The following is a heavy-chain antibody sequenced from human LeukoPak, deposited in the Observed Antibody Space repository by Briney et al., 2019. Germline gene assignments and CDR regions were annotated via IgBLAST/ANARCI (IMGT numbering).Heavy chain of an antibody. Sequence: GGSLRLSCAASTFTSTSYSMNCDRQAQGKGLEWVSSTSSSSSYIFYADSVKGRFTISRDDAKNSLYLRMNNLTAEDTAVYYCARDRLSYCSGGSCYPDYWGQGTLVTVS. V-gene: IGHV3-21*01. J-gene: IGHJ4*02. D-gene: IGHD2-15*01. CDR2: TSSSSSYI. CDR3: ARDRLSYCSGGSCYPDY. CDR1: TFTSTSYS.